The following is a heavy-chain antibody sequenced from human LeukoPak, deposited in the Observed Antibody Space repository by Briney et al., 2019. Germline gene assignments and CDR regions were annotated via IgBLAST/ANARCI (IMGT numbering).Heavy chain of an antibody. Sequence: SETLSLTCTVSGGSISSSSFYWGWIRQPPRKGLEWIGTIYSTGSTYYNPSLKSRVTISVDTSKKQFSLRLSSVTAADTAVYYCARRGTGGRSVDCWGQGTLVTVSS. CDR3: ARRGTGGRSVDC. J-gene: IGHJ4*02. V-gene: IGHV4-39*01. CDR2: IYSTGST. D-gene: IGHD1-1*01. CDR1: GGSISSSSFY.